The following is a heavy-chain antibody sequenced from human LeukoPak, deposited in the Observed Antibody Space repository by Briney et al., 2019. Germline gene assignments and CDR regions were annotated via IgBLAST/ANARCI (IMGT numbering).Heavy chain of an antibody. V-gene: IGHV1-69*05. CDR3: ARGCARYGSGSRCWDV. J-gene: IGHJ6*04. Sequence: EASVKVSCKASGGTFSSYAISWVRQAPGQGLEWMGGIIPIFGTANYAQKFQGRATITTDESTSTAYMELSSLRSEDTAVYYCARGCARYGSGSRCWDVWGKGTTVTVSS. CDR1: GGTFSSYA. CDR2: IIPIFGTA. D-gene: IGHD3-10*01.